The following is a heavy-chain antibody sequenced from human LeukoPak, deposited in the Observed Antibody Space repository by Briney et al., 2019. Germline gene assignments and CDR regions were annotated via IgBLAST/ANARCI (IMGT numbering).Heavy chain of an antibody. J-gene: IGHJ5*02. CDR3: ARGGRYFDWLLSFFDP. D-gene: IGHD3-9*01. V-gene: IGHV4-34*01. CDR1: GGSFSGYY. CDR2: INHSGST. Sequence: PSETLSLTCAVYGGSFSGYYWSWIRQPPGKGLEWIGEINHSGSTNYNPSLKSRVTISVDTSKNQFSLKLSSVTAADTAVYYCARGGRYFDWLLSFFDPWGQGTLVTVSS.